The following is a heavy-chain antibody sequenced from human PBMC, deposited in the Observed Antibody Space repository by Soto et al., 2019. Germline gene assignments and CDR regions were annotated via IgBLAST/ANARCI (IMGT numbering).Heavy chain of an antibody. J-gene: IGHJ6*02. D-gene: IGHD6-13*01. Sequence: GGSLRLSCAASGFTFSSYSMNWVRQAPGKGLEWVSYISSSSTIYYADSVKGRFTISRDNAKNSLYLQMNSLRDEDTAVYYCARDPSIAAAGWDYYYGMDVWGQGTTVTVSS. CDR1: GFTFSSYS. CDR2: ISSSSTI. CDR3: ARDPSIAAAGWDYYYGMDV. V-gene: IGHV3-48*02.